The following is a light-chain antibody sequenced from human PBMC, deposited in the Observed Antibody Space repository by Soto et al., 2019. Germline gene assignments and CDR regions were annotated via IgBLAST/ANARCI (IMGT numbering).Light chain of an antibody. V-gene: IGKV3-20*01. CDR3: QQYNKWPPYT. Sequence: EIVLTQSPGSLSLSPGERATLSCRASQSVSSTFFAWYQQRPGQAPRLLMYGASSRATGIPERFSGSGSGTDFTLTINSLQSEDFAVYYCQQYNKWPPYTFGQGTKLEIK. CDR2: GAS. J-gene: IGKJ2*01. CDR1: QSVSSTF.